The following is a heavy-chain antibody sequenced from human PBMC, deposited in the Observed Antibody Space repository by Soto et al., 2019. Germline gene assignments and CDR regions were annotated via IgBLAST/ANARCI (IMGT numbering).Heavy chain of an antibody. D-gene: IGHD5-12*01. CDR3: AQAGGEYSGYAAPLDY. J-gene: IGHJ4*02. V-gene: IGHV3-23*01. Sequence: GGALRLSCTASGFSFSSFAMNWVRHTPGKGLEWVSALSGRGGSTSYADSVKGRFTISRDNSKNTLYLQMTSLRAEDTAVYYCAQAGGEYSGYAAPLDYWGQGTLVTVSP. CDR1: GFSFSSFA. CDR2: LSGRGGST.